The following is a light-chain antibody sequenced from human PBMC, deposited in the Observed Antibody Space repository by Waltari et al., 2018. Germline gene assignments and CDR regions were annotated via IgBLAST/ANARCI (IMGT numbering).Light chain of an antibody. J-gene: IGLJ1*01. CDR3: QSYDSSLIGYV. V-gene: IGLV1-40*01. CDR1: SSNIGGGYD. CDR2: ANT. Sequence: QSVLTQPPSVSEAPGHSVPISCPGTSSNIGGGYDSHWYQHVPGTAPKLLIFANTMRPSGVPDRFSASKSGASASLAISGLQAEDEADYYCQSYDSSLIGYVFGKGTKVTVL.